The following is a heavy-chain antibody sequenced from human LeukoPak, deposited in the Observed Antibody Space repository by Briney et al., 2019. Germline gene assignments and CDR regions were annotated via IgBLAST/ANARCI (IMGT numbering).Heavy chain of an antibody. CDR3: ARDRSDRRRTPNIDY. V-gene: IGHV3-74*01. Sequence: GGSLRLSCVASGFTFSSYWMHWVRQAPGKGLVWVSRINSDGSSTSYADSVKGRFTISRDNAKNTLYLQMNSLRAEDTAVYYCARDRSDRRRTPNIDYWGQGTLVTVSS. D-gene: IGHD4/OR15-4a*01. J-gene: IGHJ4*02. CDR1: GFTFSSYW. CDR2: INSDGSST.